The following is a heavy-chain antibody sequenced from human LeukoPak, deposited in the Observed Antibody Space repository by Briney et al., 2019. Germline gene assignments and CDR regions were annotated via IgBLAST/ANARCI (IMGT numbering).Heavy chain of an antibody. CDR2: IYYSGST. D-gene: IGHD6-19*01. Sequence: SETLSLTCTVSGGSISSYYWSWIRQPPGKGLAWIGYIYYSGSTNYNPSLKSRVTISVDTSKNQFSLKLSSVTAADTAVYYCARGHFGSGWTYYYYYGMDVWGQGTTVTVSS. J-gene: IGHJ6*02. CDR1: GGSISSYY. CDR3: ARGHFGSGWTYYYYYGMDV. V-gene: IGHV4-59*01.